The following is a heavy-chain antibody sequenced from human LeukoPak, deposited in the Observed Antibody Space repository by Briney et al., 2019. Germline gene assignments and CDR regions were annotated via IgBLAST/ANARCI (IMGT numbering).Heavy chain of an antibody. V-gene: IGHV4-4*07. CDR3: ANFGGGA. CDR2: TYTSGST. CDR1: GGSISSYY. J-gene: IGHJ5*02. D-gene: IGHD2-21*01. Sequence: SETLSLTCTVSGGSISSYYWSWIRQPAGKGLEWIGRTYTSGSTNYNPSLKSRVTMSVDMSKNQFSSKVSSVTAADSAMDYCANFGGGAWGQGTMVTVSS.